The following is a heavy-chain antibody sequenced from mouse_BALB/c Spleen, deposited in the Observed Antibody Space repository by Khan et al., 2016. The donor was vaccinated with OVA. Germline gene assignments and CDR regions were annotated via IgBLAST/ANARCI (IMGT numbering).Heavy chain of an antibody. J-gene: IGHJ4*01. CDR1: GLSLSRYD. D-gene: IGHD2-14*01. Sequence: VELVESGPGLVAPSQSLSSTCTVSGLSLSRYDIHWVRQPPGKGLEWLGVIWGGGGTDYNSTLKSRLSISKDNSKSQVFLKMNSLQTDDTAMYYCARAYYRYDGYYAMDYWGQGTSVTVSS. V-gene: IGHV2-6-4*01. CDR3: ARAYYRYDGYYAMDY. CDR2: IWGGGGT.